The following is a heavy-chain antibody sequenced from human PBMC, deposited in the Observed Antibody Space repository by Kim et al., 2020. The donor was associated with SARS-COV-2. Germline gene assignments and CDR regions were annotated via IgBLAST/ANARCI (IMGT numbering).Heavy chain of an antibody. V-gene: IGHV3-20*01. J-gene: IGHJ4*02. Sequence: GGSLRLSCAASGFTFDDYGMSWVRQAPGKGLEWVSGINWNGGSTGYADSVKGRFTISRDNAKNSLYLQMNSLRAEDTALYHCASTNPRAVAGSFFYWGQGTLVTVSS. CDR3: ASTNPRAVAGSFFY. CDR1: GFTFDDYG. CDR2: INWNGGST. D-gene: IGHD6-19*01.